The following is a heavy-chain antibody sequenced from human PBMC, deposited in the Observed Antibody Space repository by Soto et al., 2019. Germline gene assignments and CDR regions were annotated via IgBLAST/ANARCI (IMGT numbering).Heavy chain of an antibody. Sequence: QTLSLTGAISGGSVSSNSAAWNWIRLSPSRGLEWLARTYYRSRWYNDYAVSVRSRITVNPDTSKNQFSLQLTSVTPEDTAVYYCAGTTSHQWYYMDVWGKGTTVTVSS. V-gene: IGHV6-1*01. D-gene: IGHD1-7*01. CDR3: AGTTSHQWYYMDV. CDR1: GGSVSSNSAA. J-gene: IGHJ6*03. CDR2: TYYRSRWYN.